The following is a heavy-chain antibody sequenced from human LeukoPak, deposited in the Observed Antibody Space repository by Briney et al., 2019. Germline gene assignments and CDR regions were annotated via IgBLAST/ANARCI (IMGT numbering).Heavy chain of an antibody. Sequence: SETLSLTCTVSGYSISSGYYWGWIRQPPGKGLEWIGNIYHNGGTNYNPSLKSRLTISVDTSKNQFSLRLRSVTAADTAVYYCARENRGGYNHRGGGYWGQGTQVTVSS. CDR1: GYSISSGYY. V-gene: IGHV4-38-2*02. CDR2: IYHNGGT. CDR3: ARENRGGYNHRGGGY. J-gene: IGHJ4*02. D-gene: IGHD5-24*01.